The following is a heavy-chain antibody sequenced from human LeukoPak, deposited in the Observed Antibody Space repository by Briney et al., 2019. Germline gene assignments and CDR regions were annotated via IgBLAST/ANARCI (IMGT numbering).Heavy chain of an antibody. Sequence: SETLSLTCSVSGASISSGDYYWTWIRQPPGKGPEWIGYIYNSGNTYYNPSLKSRVSISADTSENQFSLKLSFVSAADTAVYYCARGSRGTVVVAASAFDIWGRGTLFTVS. J-gene: IGHJ3*02. CDR1: GASISSGDYY. D-gene: IGHD2-15*01. V-gene: IGHV4-30-4*01. CDR3: ARGSRGTVVVAASAFDI. CDR2: IYNSGNT.